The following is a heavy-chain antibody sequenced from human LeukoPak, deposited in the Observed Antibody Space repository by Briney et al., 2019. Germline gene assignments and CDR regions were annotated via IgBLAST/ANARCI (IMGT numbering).Heavy chain of an antibody. CDR1: GCSTSDYY. D-gene: IGHD3-22*01. J-gene: IGHJ4*02. CDR3: ARHYYHSSGHGGY. CDR2: ISSSGRTI. V-gene: IGHV3-11*01. Sequence: GCSTSDYYLSRSHQPPPQVLELLSYISSSGRTIYYAASVKGRFTISRDNAKNSLYLQMNSLRVEDTAVYYCARHYYHSSGHGGYWGQGTLVTVSS.